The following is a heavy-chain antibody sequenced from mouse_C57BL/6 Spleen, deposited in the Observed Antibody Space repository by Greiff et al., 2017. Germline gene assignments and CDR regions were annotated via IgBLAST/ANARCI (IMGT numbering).Heavy chain of an antibody. J-gene: IGHJ4*01. V-gene: IGHV5-9*01. CDR3: ARLGLNGPYAMDY. CDR1: GFTFSSYT. Sequence: EVMLVESGGGLVKPGGSLKLSCAASGFTFSSYTMSWVRQTPEKGLEWVATISGGGGNTYYPDSVKGRFTISRDNAKNTLYLQMSSLRSDDTALYYCARLGLNGPYAMDYWGQGTSVTVSS. D-gene: IGHD6-2*01. CDR2: ISGGGGNT.